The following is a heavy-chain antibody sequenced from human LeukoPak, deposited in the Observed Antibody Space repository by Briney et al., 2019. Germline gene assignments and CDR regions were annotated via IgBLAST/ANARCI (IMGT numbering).Heavy chain of an antibody. V-gene: IGHV3-48*04. Sequence: GGSLRLSCAGSGFSFNTYRMDWIRQAPGKGLEWISYISSSGSTIYYADSVKGRFTISRDNAKNSLYLQMNSLRAEDTAVYYCAKGVMEGSYYFDYWGQGTLVTVSS. J-gene: IGHJ4*02. CDR2: ISSSGSTI. D-gene: IGHD3-3*01. CDR1: GFSFNTYR. CDR3: AKGVMEGSYYFDY.